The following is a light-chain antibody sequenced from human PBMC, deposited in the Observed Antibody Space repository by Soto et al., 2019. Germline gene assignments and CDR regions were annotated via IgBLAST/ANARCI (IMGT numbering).Light chain of an antibody. Sequence: EIVMTQSPATLSVSPGERATLSCRASQSVRSTYLAWYQQKPGQAPRLLIYYISTRATGIPARFSGSGSGTDFTLTINSLEPEDFAVYYCQQRTNWPITFGQGTRLEI. CDR2: YIS. J-gene: IGKJ5*01. CDR3: QQRTNWPIT. CDR1: QSVRSTY. V-gene: IGKV3D-20*02.